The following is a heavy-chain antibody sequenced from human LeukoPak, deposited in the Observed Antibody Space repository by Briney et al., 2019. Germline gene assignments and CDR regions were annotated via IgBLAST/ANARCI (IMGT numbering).Heavy chain of an antibody. CDR3: ARAAAGRAYYHYGMDV. Sequence: GGSLRLSCAAFGFTVKSDDMNWVRQAPGKGLEWVSILDSDGSPSYADSVKGRFTISRDNSKNTLDLQMNSLRAEDTAVYYCARAAAGRAYYHYGMDVWGQGTTVTVSS. D-gene: IGHD6-13*01. J-gene: IGHJ6*02. CDR2: LDSDGSP. CDR1: GFTVKSDD. V-gene: IGHV3-53*01.